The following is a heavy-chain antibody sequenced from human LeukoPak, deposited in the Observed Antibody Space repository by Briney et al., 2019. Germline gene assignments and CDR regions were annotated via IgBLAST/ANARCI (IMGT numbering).Heavy chain of an antibody. CDR2: LSHTGST. D-gene: IGHD6-19*01. CDR1: GGSVSSTPSW. Sequence: SETLSLTCAVSGGSVSSTPSWWSWLRQPPGKGLEWIGYLSHTGSTTYNPALKSRVTLSVDTSEQHFSLQLSSVTAADTAVYYCSRGRGWLPDYWGQGTLVTVSS. CDR3: SRGRGWLPDY. V-gene: IGHV4-61*01. J-gene: IGHJ4*02.